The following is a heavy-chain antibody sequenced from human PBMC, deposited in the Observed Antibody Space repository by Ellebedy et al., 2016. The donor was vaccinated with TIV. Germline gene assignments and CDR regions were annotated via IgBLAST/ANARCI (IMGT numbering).Heavy chain of an antibody. J-gene: IGHJ4*02. CDR2: MNPNSGNT. Sequence: ASVKVSCKASGYTFTTYDINWVRQATGQGLEWMGWMNPNSGNTDYAQKFQDRVIMTRNTSISTAYMELYSLTSEDTAVYYCARGGYSYPEDFDFWGQGSLVTVSS. CDR3: ARGGYSYPEDFDF. V-gene: IGHV1-8*01. CDR1: GYTFTTYD. D-gene: IGHD5-18*01.